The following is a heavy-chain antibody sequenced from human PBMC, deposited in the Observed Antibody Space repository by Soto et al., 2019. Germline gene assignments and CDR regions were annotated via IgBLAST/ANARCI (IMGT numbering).Heavy chain of an antibody. CDR2: ISAYNGNT. CDR3: ATSLRAYYDSSGYPLFDY. Sequence: ASVKVSCKASGYTFTSYGISWVRQAPGQGLEWMGWISAYNGNTNYAQKLQGRVTMTTDTSTSTAYMELRSLRSDDTAAYYCATSLRAYYDSSGYPLFDYWGQGTLVTVSS. V-gene: IGHV1-18*04. CDR1: GYTFTSYG. D-gene: IGHD3-22*01. J-gene: IGHJ4*02.